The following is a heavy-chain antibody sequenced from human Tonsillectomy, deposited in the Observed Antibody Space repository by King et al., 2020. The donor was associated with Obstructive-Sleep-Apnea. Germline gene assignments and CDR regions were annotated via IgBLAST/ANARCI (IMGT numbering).Heavy chain of an antibody. J-gene: IGHJ4*02. CDR2: INAGNGNT. Sequence: VQLVQSGAEVKKPGASVKVSCKASGYMFTSYAMHWVRQAPGQRLEWMGWINAGNGNTKYSQNFQGRVTITRDTAASTVYMELSSLRSEDTAQYYCARDYYDSSGYHYYFDYWGQGSLVSVSS. CDR3: ARDYYDSSGYHYYFDY. CDR1: GYMFTSYA. V-gene: IGHV1-3*01. D-gene: IGHD3-22*01.